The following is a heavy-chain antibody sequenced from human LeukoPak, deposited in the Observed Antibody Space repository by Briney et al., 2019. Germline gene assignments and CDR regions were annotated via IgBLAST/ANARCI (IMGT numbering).Heavy chain of an antibody. CDR2: IWYDGSNK. V-gene: IGHV3-33*06. CDR1: GFTFSSYG. Sequence: GGSLRLSCAASGFTFSSYGMHWVRQAPGKELEWVAVIWYDGSNKYYADSVKGRLTISRDNSKNTLYLQMNSLRAEDTAVYYCAKEGLGYYYYYMDVWGKGTTVTVSS. CDR3: AKEGLGYYYYYMDV. D-gene: IGHD3-16*01. J-gene: IGHJ6*03.